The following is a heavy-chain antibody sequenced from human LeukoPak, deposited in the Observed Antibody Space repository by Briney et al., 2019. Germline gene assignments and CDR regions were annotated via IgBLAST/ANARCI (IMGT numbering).Heavy chain of an antibody. CDR3: AKDRGTWYYMDV. J-gene: IGHJ6*03. D-gene: IGHD3-10*01. Sequence: GGSLRLSCAASGFTFRGYGMHWVRQAPGKGLDWVAFIGYDGNNKYYVDSVKGRFTIPRDNSRSTLYLQMNSLRGEDTAVYYCAKDRGTWYYMDVWGKGTTVTVSS. V-gene: IGHV3-30*02. CDR2: IGYDGNNK. CDR1: GFTFRGYG.